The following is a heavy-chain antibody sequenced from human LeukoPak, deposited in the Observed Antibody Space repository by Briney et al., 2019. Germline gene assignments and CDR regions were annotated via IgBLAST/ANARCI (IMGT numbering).Heavy chain of an antibody. V-gene: IGHV1-69*04. CDR2: VIPTLGIA. J-gene: IGHJ4*02. D-gene: IGHD5-18*01. Sequence: SVKVSCKASGGTFSSYAISWVRQAPGHGLEWVGRVIPTLGIANYAQSFQGRVTITADKSTGTAYMQLSSLRSEDTAVYYCAREYGGGYSYGYYYWGQGTLVSVSS. CDR3: AREYGGGYSYGYYY. CDR1: GGTFSSYA.